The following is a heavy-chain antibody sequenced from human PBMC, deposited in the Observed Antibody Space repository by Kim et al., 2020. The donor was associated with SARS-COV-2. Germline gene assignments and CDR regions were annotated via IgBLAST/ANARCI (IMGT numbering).Heavy chain of an antibody. CDR3: ARHFGAHYDSSGYYLINAFDI. CDR1: GYSFTSYW. V-gene: IGHV5-51*01. D-gene: IGHD3-22*01. J-gene: IGHJ3*02. Sequence: GESLKISCKGSGYSFTSYWIGWVRQMPGKGLEWMGIIYPGDSDTRYSPSFQGQVTISADKSISTAYLQWSSLKASDTAMYYCARHFGAHYDSSGYYLINAFDIWGQGTMVTVSS. CDR2: IYPGDSDT.